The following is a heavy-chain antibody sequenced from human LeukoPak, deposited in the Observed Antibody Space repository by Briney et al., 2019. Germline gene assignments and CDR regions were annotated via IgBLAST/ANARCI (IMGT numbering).Heavy chain of an antibody. Sequence: ASVRVSCKVSGYTLTELSMHWVRQAPGKGLEWMGGFDPEDGETIYAQKFQGRVTMTEDTSTDTAYMELSSLRSEDTAVYYCATDRLSGWIQLWTYWGQGTLVTASS. CDR3: ATDRLSGWIQLWTY. CDR1: GYTLTELS. CDR2: FDPEDGET. J-gene: IGHJ4*02. V-gene: IGHV1-24*01. D-gene: IGHD5-18*01.